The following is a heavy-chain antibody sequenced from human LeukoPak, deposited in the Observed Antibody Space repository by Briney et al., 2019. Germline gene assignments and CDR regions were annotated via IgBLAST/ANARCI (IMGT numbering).Heavy chain of an antibody. V-gene: IGHV4-34*01. Sequence: PSEALSLTCAVYGGSFSGYYWSWIRQPPGKGLEWIGEINHSGSTNYNPSLKSRVTISVDTSKNQFSLKLSSVTAADTAVYYCARGLSPRINMVRGVRPPFRGVFDYWGQGTLVTVSS. CDR1: GGSFSGYY. D-gene: IGHD3-10*01. CDR2: INHSGST. CDR3: ARGLSPRINMVRGVRPPFRGVFDY. J-gene: IGHJ4*02.